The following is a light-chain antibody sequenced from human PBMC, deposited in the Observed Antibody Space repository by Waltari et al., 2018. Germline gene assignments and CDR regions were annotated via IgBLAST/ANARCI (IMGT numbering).Light chain of an antibody. CDR3: AVWDDSLSGRV. V-gene: IGLV1-47*01. J-gene: IGLJ3*02. CDR1: SSNIGSNY. CDR2: RSN. Sequence: QSVLTQPPSASGTPGQRVTISCSGSSSNIGSNYVYWYQQFPRTAPKLLFYRSNLRPSGVADRFSGSKSGTSASLAISGLRSDDEADYYCAVWDDSLSGRVFGGGTKLTVL.